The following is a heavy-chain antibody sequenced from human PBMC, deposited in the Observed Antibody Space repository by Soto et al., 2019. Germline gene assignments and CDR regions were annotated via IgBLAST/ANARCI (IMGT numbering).Heavy chain of an antibody. Sequence: SVKVSCKASGGTFSSYAISWVRQAPGQGLEWMGGIIPIFGTANYAQKFQGRVTITADESTSTAYMELSSLRSEDTAVYYCARGGIKITIFGVVITPPADPNPFDYWGQGTLVTVPS. D-gene: IGHD3-3*01. CDR2: IIPIFGTA. V-gene: IGHV1-69*13. CDR1: GGTFSSYA. CDR3: ARGGIKITIFGVVITPPADPNPFDY. J-gene: IGHJ4*02.